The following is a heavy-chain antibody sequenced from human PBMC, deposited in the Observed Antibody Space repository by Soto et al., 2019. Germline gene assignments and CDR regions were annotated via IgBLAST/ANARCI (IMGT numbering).Heavy chain of an antibody. D-gene: IGHD3-3*01. V-gene: IGHV1-69*13. CDR3: AKDPLKDYDFWSGYGDPIYYYYGMDV. Sequence: GASVKVSCKASGGTFSSYAISWVRQAPGQGLEWMGGIIPIFGTANYAQKFQGRVTITADESTSTAYMELSSLRSEDTAVYYCAKDPLKDYDFWSGYGDPIYYYYGMDVWGQGTTVTVS. J-gene: IGHJ6*02. CDR2: IIPIFGTA. CDR1: GGTFSSYA.